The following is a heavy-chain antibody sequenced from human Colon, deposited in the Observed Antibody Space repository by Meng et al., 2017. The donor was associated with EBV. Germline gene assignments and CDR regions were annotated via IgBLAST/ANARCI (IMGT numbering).Heavy chain of an antibody. CDR1: GGSISSSHW. CDR3: ARVWQSLTAFFDS. D-gene: IGHD2-21*01. V-gene: IGHV4-4*02. CDR2: VYHTGST. J-gene: IGHJ4*02. Sequence: VQRQECGPGLVRPSVTLSLTCAVSGGSISSSHWWTWVRQPPGKGLEWIGEVYHTGSTKYNPSLKSRLTISVDKSKNQFSLNLTSVTAADTAVYYCARVWQSLTAFFDSWGQGTLVTVSS.